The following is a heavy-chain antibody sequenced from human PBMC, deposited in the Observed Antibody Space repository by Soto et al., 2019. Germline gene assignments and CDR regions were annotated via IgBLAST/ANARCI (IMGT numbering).Heavy chain of an antibody. CDR1: GGTFSSYT. Sequence: QVQLVQSGAEVKKPGSSVTVSCKASGGTFSSYTISWVRQAPGQGLEWMGGIIPIFGTANYAQKFQGRVTITADESTGTAYMELSSLRSEDTAVYYCARGNHRWLQLGYFDLWGRGTLVSVSS. J-gene: IGHJ2*01. V-gene: IGHV1-69*12. D-gene: IGHD5-12*01. CDR2: IIPIFGTA. CDR3: ARGNHRWLQLGYFDL.